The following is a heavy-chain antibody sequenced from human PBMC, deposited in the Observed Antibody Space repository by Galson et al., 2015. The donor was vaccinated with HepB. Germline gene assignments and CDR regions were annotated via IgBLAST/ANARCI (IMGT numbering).Heavy chain of an antibody. CDR2: IYYSGST. Sequence: ETLSLTCTVSGGSISSSSYYWGWIRQPPGKGLEWIGSIYYSGSTYYNPSLKSRVTISVDTSKNQFSLKLSSVTAADTAVYYCAREAPYPDYWGQGTLVTVSS. V-gene: IGHV4-39*07. CDR3: AREAPYPDY. CDR1: GGSISSSSYY. J-gene: IGHJ4*02.